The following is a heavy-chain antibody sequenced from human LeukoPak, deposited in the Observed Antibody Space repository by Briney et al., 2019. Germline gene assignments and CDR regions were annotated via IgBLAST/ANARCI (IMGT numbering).Heavy chain of an antibody. CDR2: INPNSGGT. CDR1: GYTFTGYY. J-gene: IGHJ6*04. CDR3: ARGDSYVFWSGYYPPRAIYNYYSGMDV. V-gene: IGHV1-2*02. Sequence: ASVKVSCKASGYTFTGYYMHWVRQAPGQGLEWMGWINPNSGGTNYAQKFQGRVTMTRDTSISTAYMELSRLRSDDTAVYYCARGDSYVFWSGYYPPRAIYNYYSGMDVGGKGTTVTVS. D-gene: IGHD3-3*01.